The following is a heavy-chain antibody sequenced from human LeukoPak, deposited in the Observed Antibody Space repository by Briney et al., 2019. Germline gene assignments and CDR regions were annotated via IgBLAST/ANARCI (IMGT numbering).Heavy chain of an antibody. CDR2: IKQDGSEK. V-gene: IGHV3-7*01. J-gene: IGHJ4*02. Sequence: GGSLRLSCAASGFTFSNAWMSWVRQAPGKGLEWVANIKQDGSEKYYVDSVKGRFTISRDNAKNSLYLQMNSLRAEDTAVYYCASPTGIAAAEAYWGQGTLVTVSS. D-gene: IGHD6-13*01. CDR3: ASPTGIAAAEAY. CDR1: GFTFSNAW.